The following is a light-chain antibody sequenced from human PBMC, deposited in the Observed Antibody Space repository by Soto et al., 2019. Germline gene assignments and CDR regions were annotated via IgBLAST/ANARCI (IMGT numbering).Light chain of an antibody. J-gene: IGKJ3*01. CDR3: QQYNNWLT. V-gene: IGKV3-15*01. Sequence: EIVMTQSPATLSVSPGERATLSCRASQSVSSNLAWYQQKPGQAPRLLIYGASTRATGIPARFSGSGSGTELTLTIRSLQSEDFAVYYCQQYNNWLTFGPGTTVDIK. CDR2: GAS. CDR1: QSVSSN.